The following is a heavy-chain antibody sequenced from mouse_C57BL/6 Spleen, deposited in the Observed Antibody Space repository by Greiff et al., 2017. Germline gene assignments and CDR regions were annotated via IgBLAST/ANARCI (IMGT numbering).Heavy chain of an antibody. V-gene: IGHV1-5*01. CDR1: GYTFTSYW. D-gene: IGHD1-1*01. CDR3: TRTTTVVRYFDY. J-gene: IGHJ2*01. Sequence: VQLQQSGTVLARPGASVKMSCKTSGYTFTSYWMHWVKQRPGQGLEWIGAIYPGNSDTSYNQKFKGKAKLTAVTSASTAYMELSSLTNEDSAVYYCTRTTTVVRYFDYWGQGTTRTVSS. CDR2: IYPGNSDT.